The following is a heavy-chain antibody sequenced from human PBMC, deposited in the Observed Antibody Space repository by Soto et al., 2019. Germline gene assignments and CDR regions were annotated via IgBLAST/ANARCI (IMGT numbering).Heavy chain of an antibody. Sequence: GGSLRLSCAASGFTFSSYAMHWVRQAPGKGLEWVAVISYDGSNKYYADSVKGRFTISRDNSKNTLYLQMNSLRAEDTAVYYCARPASIAALNWFDPWGQGTLVTVSS. V-gene: IGHV3-30*04. J-gene: IGHJ5*02. CDR1: GFTFSSYA. D-gene: IGHD6-6*01. CDR3: ARPASIAALNWFDP. CDR2: ISYDGSNK.